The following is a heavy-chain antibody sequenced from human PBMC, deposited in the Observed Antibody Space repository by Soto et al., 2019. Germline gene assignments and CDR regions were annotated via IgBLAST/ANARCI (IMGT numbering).Heavy chain of an antibody. J-gene: IGHJ5*02. CDR3: ARIDYDILTGYTYRFDP. Sequence: SGPTLVNPTETLTLTCTVSGFSLSNARMGVSWIRQPPGKALEWLAHIFSNDEKSYSTSLKSRLTISKDTSKSQVVLTMTNMDPVDTATYYCARIDYDILTGYTYRFDPWGQGTLVTVSS. CDR1: GFSLSNARMG. D-gene: IGHD3-9*01. CDR2: IFSNDEK. V-gene: IGHV2-26*01.